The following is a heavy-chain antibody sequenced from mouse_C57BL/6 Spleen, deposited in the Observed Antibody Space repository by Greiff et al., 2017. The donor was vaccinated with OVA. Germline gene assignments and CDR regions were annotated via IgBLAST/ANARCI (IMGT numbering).Heavy chain of an antibody. CDR3: ANLRHWYFDV. Sequence: EVKLVESGGGLVKPGGSLKLSCAASGFTFSDYGMHWVRQAPEKGLEWVAYISSGSSTIYYADTVKGRFTISRDNAKNTLYLQMTSLRSEDTAMYYCANLRHWYFDVWGTGTTVTVSS. V-gene: IGHV5-17*01. CDR1: GFTFSDYG. J-gene: IGHJ1*03. CDR2: ISSGSSTI. D-gene: IGHD1-1*01.